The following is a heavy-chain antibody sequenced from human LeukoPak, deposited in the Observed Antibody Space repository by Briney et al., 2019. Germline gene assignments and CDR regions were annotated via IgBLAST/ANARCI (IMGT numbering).Heavy chain of an antibody. D-gene: IGHD1-1*01. CDR3: AKSSAGITWFDP. V-gene: IGHV3-23*01. J-gene: IGHJ5*02. CDR1: GFTFSSYA. CDR2: LSGSGGST. Sequence: GGSLRLSCAASGFTFSSYAMSWVRQAPGKGLEWVSALSGSGGSTYYADSVKGRFTISRDNSKNTLYLQMDSLRSDDTAVYYCAKSSAGITWFDPWGQGTLVTVSS.